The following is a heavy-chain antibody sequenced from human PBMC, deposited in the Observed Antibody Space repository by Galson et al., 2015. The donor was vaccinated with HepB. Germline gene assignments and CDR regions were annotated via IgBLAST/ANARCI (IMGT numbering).Heavy chain of an antibody. V-gene: IGHV3-30*02. D-gene: IGHD1-26*01. Sequence: SLRLSCAASGFTFSSYGMHWVRQAPGKGLEWVAFIRYDGSNKYYAGSVKGRFTISRDNSKNTLYLQMNSLRAEDTAVYYCAKDIGRGGYSAFDIWGQGTMVTVSS. CDR2: IRYDGSNK. J-gene: IGHJ3*02. CDR3: AKDIGRGGYSAFDI. CDR1: GFTFSSYG.